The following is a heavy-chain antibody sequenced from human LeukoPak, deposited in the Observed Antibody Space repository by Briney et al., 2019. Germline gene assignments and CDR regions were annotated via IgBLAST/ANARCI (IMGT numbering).Heavy chain of an antibody. D-gene: IGHD2-2*02. CDR2: IYPRDGST. V-gene: IGHV1-46*01. CDR3: ARDQTDCSTTSCYKFHYGLDV. J-gene: IGHJ6*02. CDR1: GYTFTNNY. Sequence: ASVKVSCTASGYTFTNNYLHWVRQAPGQGLEWMGMIYPRDGSTSYAQNFQGRVTVTRDTSTSTVYMELSSLRSEDTAVYYCARDQTDCSTTSCYKFHYGLDVWGQGTTVTVSS.